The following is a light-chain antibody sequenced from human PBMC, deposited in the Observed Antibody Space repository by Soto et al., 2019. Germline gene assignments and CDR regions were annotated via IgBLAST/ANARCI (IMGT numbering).Light chain of an antibody. J-gene: IGKJ1*01. Sequence: EIVLTQSPATLSSFPGDRVTLSCRASQAVNTRLAWYQHKPGQARRLPTYLASNRAAGVTARFSGSGSGTDFTLTISDVEPEDVAVYHCHQRHSWPRTFGQGTKVDIK. CDR3: HQRHSWPRT. V-gene: IGKV3-11*01. CDR2: LAS. CDR1: QAVNTR.